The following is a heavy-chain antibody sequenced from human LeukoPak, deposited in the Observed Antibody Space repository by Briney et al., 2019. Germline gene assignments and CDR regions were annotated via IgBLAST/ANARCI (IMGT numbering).Heavy chain of an antibody. CDR1: GDSISSGGYY. CDR3: ARGRLQSSHHWFDP. D-gene: IGHD4-11*01. J-gene: IGHJ5*02. Sequence: SQTLSLTCTVSGDSISSGGYYWSWIRQHPGKGLEWIGYIYYSGSTYYSPSLKSRVFISIDTSKNQFSLKLSSITVADTAVYYCARGRLQSSHHWFDPWGQGTLGTVSS. CDR2: IYYSGST. V-gene: IGHV4-31*03.